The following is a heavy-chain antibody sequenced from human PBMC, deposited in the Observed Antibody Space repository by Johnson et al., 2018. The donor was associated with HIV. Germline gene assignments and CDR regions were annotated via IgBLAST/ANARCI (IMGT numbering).Heavy chain of an antibody. CDR2: IKHDGSEK. CDR1: GFTFSSYW. V-gene: IGHV3-7*01. CDR3: AREKWSSSRTNDAFAI. Sequence: VQLVESGGGLVQPGGSLRLSCAASGFTFSSYWMSWVRQAPGKGLEWVANIKHDGSEKYYVDSVKGRFTISIDNSKNTLYLQVNRLRAEDAAVYYCAREKWSSSRTNDAFAIWGQGTMVPVSS. J-gene: IGHJ3*02. D-gene: IGHD6-13*01.